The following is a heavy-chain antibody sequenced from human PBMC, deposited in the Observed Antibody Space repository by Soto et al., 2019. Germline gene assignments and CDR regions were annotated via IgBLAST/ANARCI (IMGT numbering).Heavy chain of an antibody. J-gene: IGHJ4*02. Sequence: SETLCLTCAVYGGSFSSWYWSWIRQPPGKGLEWIGYIYYSGSTNCNPSLKSRVTISVDTSKNQFSLKLSSVTAADTAVYYCARRYGSAIDYWGQGTLVTVSS. CDR2: IYYSGST. D-gene: IGHD1-26*01. CDR3: ARRYGSAIDY. V-gene: IGHV4-59*08. CDR1: GGSFSSWY.